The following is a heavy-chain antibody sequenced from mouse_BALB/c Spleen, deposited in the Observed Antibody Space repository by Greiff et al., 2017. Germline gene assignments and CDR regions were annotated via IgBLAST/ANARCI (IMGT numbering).Heavy chain of an antibody. Sequence: DVQLQESGPGLVKPSQSLSLTCSVTGYSITSGHYWNWIRQFPGNKLEWMGYISYDGSNNYNPSLKNRISITRDTSKNQFFLKLNSVTTEDTATYYCARDLLRLSAMDYWGQGTSVTVSS. D-gene: IGHD1-2*01. CDR3: ARDLLRLSAMDY. J-gene: IGHJ4*01. CDR2: ISYDGSN. CDR1: GYSITSGHY. V-gene: IGHV3-6*02.